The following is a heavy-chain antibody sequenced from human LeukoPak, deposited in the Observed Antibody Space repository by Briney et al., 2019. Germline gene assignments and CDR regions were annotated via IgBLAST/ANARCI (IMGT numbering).Heavy chain of an antibody. J-gene: IGHJ4*02. Sequence: SETLSLTCTVSGGSISSYYWSWIRQPPGKRLEWIGYIYYSGSTNYNPSLKSRVTISVDTSKNQFSLKLSSVTAADTAVYYCARHRSYYDSSGHDYWGQGTLVTVSS. V-gene: IGHV4-59*01. D-gene: IGHD3-22*01. CDR1: GGSISSYY. CDR2: IYYSGST. CDR3: ARHRSYYDSSGHDY.